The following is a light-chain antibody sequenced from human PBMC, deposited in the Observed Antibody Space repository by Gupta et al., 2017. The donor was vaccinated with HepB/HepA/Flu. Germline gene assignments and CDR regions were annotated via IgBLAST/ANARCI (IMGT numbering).Light chain of an antibody. J-gene: IGKJ1*01. V-gene: IGKV3-15*01. CDR1: QSVSSN. Sequence: ETVMTQSPATLSVSPGERATLSCRASQSVSSNLAWYQQKPGQAPSLLIYDASTRATGIPARFSGSGSGTEFTLTISSRQSEDFAVYYCQQYENWPRWTFGQGTKVEIK. CDR2: DAS. CDR3: QQYENWPRWT.